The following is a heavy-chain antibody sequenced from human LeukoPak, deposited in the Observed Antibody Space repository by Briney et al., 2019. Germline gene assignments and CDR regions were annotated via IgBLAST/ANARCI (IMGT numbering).Heavy chain of an antibody. CDR3: ATDGTASGWFLH. J-gene: IGHJ4*02. Sequence: ASVKVSCKASGYTFTSYYMHWVRQAPGQGLEWVGIINPSGDPTTYAQKVQGRVTMTTDTSTSTAYMELGSLTSDDTAVYYCATDGTASGWFLHWGQGTLVTVSS. V-gene: IGHV1-46*01. CDR2: INPSGDPT. D-gene: IGHD6-19*01. CDR1: GYTFTSYY.